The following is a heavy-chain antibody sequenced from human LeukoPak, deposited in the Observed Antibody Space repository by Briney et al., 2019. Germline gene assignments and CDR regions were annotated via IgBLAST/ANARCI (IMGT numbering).Heavy chain of an antibody. V-gene: IGHV3-74*01. CDR1: GFTFSSYW. CDR3: ARDPRNYGGNPFDY. Sequence: PGGSLRLSCAASGFTFSSYWMHWVRQAPGKGLVWVSRINSDGSSTSYADSVKGRFTISRDNAKNTLYLQVNSLRAEDTAVYYCARDPRNYGGNPFDYWGQGTLVTVSS. CDR2: INSDGSST. D-gene: IGHD4-23*01. J-gene: IGHJ4*02.